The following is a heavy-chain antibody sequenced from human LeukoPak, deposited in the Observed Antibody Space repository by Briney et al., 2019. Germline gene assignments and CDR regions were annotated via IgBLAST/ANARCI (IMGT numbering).Heavy chain of an antibody. CDR3: ARDWGPRNPFDI. Sequence: ASVKVSCKASGYTFTSYDINWVRQATGQGLEWMGWMNPNSGNTGYAQKFQGRVTITRNTSISTAYMELSSLRSEDTAVYYCARDWGPRNPFDIWGQGTMVTVFS. J-gene: IGHJ3*02. V-gene: IGHV1-8*03. D-gene: IGHD3-16*01. CDR2: MNPNSGNT. CDR1: GYTFTSYD.